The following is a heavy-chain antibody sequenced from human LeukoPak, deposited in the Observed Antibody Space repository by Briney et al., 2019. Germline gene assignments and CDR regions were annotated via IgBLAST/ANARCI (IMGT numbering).Heavy chain of an antibody. CDR2: INPSGGST. D-gene: IGHD2-2*01. CDR3: ARVSVPAAYYYYYGMDV. Sequence: ASVKVSCKASGYTFTSYYMHWVRQAPGQGLEWMGIINPSGGSTSYAQKFQGRATMTRDTSTSTVYMELSSLRSEDTAVYYCARVSVPAAYYYYYGMDVWGQGTTVTVSS. CDR1: GYTFTSYY. V-gene: IGHV1-46*01. J-gene: IGHJ6*02.